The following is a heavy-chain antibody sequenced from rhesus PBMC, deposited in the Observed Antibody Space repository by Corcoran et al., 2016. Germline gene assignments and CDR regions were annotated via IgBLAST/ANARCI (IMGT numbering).Heavy chain of an antibody. J-gene: IGHJ4*01. V-gene: IGHV3S16*01. Sequence: EVQLVESGGGLVQPGGSLRLSCAASGFTFSDYYMSWVRQAPGKGLEWVSSIISASSYTYYTDSVKGRFTISRDNAKNSLSLQMNSLKTEDTAMYYCTREGGYGYFDYWGQGVLVTVSS. CDR2: IISASSYT. CDR3: TREGGYGYFDY. D-gene: IGHD3-9*01. CDR1: GFTFSDYY.